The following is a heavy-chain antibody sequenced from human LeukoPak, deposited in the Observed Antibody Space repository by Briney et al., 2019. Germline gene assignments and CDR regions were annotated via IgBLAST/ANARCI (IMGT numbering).Heavy chain of an antibody. CDR3: ASGSRGLWWVFDY. CDR1: GFTFSSYS. D-gene: IGHD2-21*01. Sequence: GSLRLSCAASGFTFSSYSMNWVRQAPGKGLEWVSSISSSSSYKYYADSVKGRFTISRDNAKNSLYLQMNSLRAEDTAVYYCASGSRGLWWVFDYWGQGTLVTVSS. CDR2: ISSSSSYK. J-gene: IGHJ4*02. V-gene: IGHV3-21*01.